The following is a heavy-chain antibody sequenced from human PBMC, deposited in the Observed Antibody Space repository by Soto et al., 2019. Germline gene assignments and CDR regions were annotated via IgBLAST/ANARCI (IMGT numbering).Heavy chain of an antibody. Sequence: QVQLVQSGAEVKKPGSSVKVSCKASGGVFRNYAINWVRQAPGQGLEWMGGIIPVFGTADYPQKFQCRVTITADESTTTAYMELTSLKTEDTAVYFCARDRWGSYSFDSWGQGTLVTVAS. D-gene: IGHD1-26*01. J-gene: IGHJ5*01. CDR3: ARDRWGSYSFDS. V-gene: IGHV1-69*01. CDR2: IIPVFGTA. CDR1: GGVFRNYA.